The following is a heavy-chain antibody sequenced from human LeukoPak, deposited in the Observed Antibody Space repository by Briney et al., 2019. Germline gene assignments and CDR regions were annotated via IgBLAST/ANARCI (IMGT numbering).Heavy chain of an antibody. V-gene: IGHV4-59*01. CDR1: GGSFSSYY. Sequence: SETLSLTCAVYGGSFSSYYWSWIRQPPGKGLEWIGYIYYSGSTNYNPSLKSRVTISVDTSKNQFSLKLSPVTAADTAVYYCARENRGSTPYYYYMDVWGKGTTVTVSS. CDR3: ARENRGSTPYYYYMDV. D-gene: IGHD2-15*01. CDR2: IYYSGST. J-gene: IGHJ6*03.